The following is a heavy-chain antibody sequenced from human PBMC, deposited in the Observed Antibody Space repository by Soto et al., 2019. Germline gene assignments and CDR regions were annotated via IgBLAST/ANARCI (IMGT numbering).Heavy chain of an antibody. D-gene: IGHD2-21*02. CDR3: AVSYCGGDCYPNLLRL. CDR2: FDPEDGAT. Sequence: GASVKVSCKVSGYTLTELSMNWVRQAPGKGLEWMGGFDPEDGATIYAQKFQGRVTMTEDTSTDTAYMELSSLRSEDTAVYYCAVSYCGGDCYPNLLRLWGQGTLVTVSS. J-gene: IGHJ4*02. CDR1: GYTLTELS. V-gene: IGHV1-24*01.